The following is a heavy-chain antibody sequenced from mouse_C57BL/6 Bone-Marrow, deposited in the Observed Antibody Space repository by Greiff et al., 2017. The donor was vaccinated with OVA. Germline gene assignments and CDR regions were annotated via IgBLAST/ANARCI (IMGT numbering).Heavy chain of an antibody. D-gene: IGHD2-13*01. J-gene: IGHJ2*01. CDR2: IDPENGDT. CDR1: GFNIKDDY. V-gene: IGHV14-4*01. Sequence: VQLQQSGAELVRPGASVKLSCTASGFNIKDDYMHWVKQRPEQGLEWIGWIDPENGDTEYASKFQGKATITADTSSNTAYLQLSSLTSGDTAVYYCTTSGDYFDYWGQGTTLTVSS. CDR3: TTSGDYFDY.